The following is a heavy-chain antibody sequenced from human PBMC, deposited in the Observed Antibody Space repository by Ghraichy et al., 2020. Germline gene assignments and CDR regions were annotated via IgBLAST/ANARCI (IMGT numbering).Heavy chain of an antibody. CDR1: GGSISSSSYY. D-gene: IGHD4-17*01. Sequence: SETLSLTCTVSGGSISSSSYYWGWIRQPPGKGLEWIGSIYYSGSTYYNPSLKSRVTISVDTSKNQFSLKLSSVTAADTAVYYCARNFYGDYPLRWGQGTLVTVSS. CDR3: ARNFYGDYPLR. V-gene: IGHV4-39*01. J-gene: IGHJ4*02. CDR2: IYYSGST.